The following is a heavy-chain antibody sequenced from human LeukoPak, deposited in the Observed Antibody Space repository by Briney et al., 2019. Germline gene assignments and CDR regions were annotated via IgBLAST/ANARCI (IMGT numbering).Heavy chain of an antibody. V-gene: IGHV1-18*01. CDR2: ISAYNGNT. J-gene: IGHJ2*01. D-gene: IGHD6-13*01. Sequence: ASVKVSCKASGYTFTSYGISWVRQAPGQGLEWMGWISAYNGNTNYAQKLQGRVTMTTDTSTSTAYMELRSLRSDDTAVYYCASPGIAAAFASWYFDLWGRGTLVTVSS. CDR1: GYTFTSYG. CDR3: ASPGIAAAFASWYFDL.